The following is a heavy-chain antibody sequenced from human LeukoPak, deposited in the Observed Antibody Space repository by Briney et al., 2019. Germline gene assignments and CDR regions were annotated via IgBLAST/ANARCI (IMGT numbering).Heavy chain of an antibody. D-gene: IGHD2-15*01. CDR3: AREGCSGGSCYSFDY. Sequence: GGSLRLSCAASGFTFSSYGMHWVRQAPGKGLEWVANIKQDGSEKYYVDSVKGRFTISRDNAKNSLYLQMNSLRAEDTAVYYCAREGCSGGSCYSFDYWGQGTLVTVSS. CDR1: GFTFSSYG. V-gene: IGHV3-7*01. CDR2: IKQDGSEK. J-gene: IGHJ4*02.